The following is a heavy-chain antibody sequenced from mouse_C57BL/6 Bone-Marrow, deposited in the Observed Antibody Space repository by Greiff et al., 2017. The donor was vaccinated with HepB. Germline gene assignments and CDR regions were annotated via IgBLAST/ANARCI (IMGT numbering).Heavy chain of an antibody. V-gene: IGHV5-12*01. J-gene: IGHJ4*01. CDR2: ISNGGGST. Sequence: EVKLVESGGGLVQPGGSLKLSCAASGFTFSDYYMYWVRQTPEKRLEWVAYISNGGGSTYYPDTVKGRFTISRDNAKNTLYLQMSRLKSEDTAMYYCARQGYYGSSNAMDYWGQGTSVTVSS. CDR1: GFTFSDYY. CDR3: ARQGYYGSSNAMDY. D-gene: IGHD1-1*01.